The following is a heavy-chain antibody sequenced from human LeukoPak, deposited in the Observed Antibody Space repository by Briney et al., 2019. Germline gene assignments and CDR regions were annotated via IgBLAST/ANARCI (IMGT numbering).Heavy chain of an antibody. CDR2: INPNSGGT. J-gene: IGHJ4*02. CDR1: GYTFTGYY. D-gene: IGHD3-9*01. V-gene: IGHV1-2*02. CDR3: ARGPDYDILADYFDY. Sequence: ASVKVSCKASGYTFTGYYMHWVRQAPGQGLEWMGWINPNSGGTNYAQKFQGRVTMTRDTSISTAYMELSSLRPEDTAVYYCARGPDYDILADYFDYWGQGTLVTVSS.